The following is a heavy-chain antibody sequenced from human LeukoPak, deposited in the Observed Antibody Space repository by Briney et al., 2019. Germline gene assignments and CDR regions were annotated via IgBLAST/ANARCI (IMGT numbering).Heavy chain of an antibody. D-gene: IGHD6-13*01. Sequence: ASVKVSCKVSGYTLTELSMHWVRQAPGKGLEWMGGFDPEDGETICAQKFQGRVTMTEDTSTDTAYMELSSLRSEDTAVYYCATYDGVAAAGWPFRFYFDYWGQGTLVTVSS. V-gene: IGHV1-24*01. CDR3: ATYDGVAAAGWPFRFYFDY. CDR2: FDPEDGET. J-gene: IGHJ4*02. CDR1: GYTLTELS.